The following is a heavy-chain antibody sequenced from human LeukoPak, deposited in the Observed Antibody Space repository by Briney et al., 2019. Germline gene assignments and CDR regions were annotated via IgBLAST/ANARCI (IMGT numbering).Heavy chain of an antibody. V-gene: IGHV3-23*01. CDR1: GFTFSSYG. J-gene: IGHJ3*02. D-gene: IGHD1-26*01. CDR2: ISGSDGST. CDR3: ARGGSYLSAFDI. Sequence: GGSLRLSCAASGFTFSSYGMSWVRQAPGKGLEWVSAISGSDGSTYYADSVKGRFTISRDNSKNTLYLQMNSLRAEDTAVYYCARGGSYLSAFDIWGQGTMVTVSS.